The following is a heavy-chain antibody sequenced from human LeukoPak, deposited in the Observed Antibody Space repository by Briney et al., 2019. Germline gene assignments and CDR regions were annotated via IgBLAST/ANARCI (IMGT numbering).Heavy chain of an antibody. J-gene: IGHJ4*02. V-gene: IGHV4-39*07. CDR1: GGSISSSSYY. Sequence: PSETLSLTCTVSGGSISSSSYYWGWIRQPPGKGLEWTGSIYYSGSTYYNPSLKSRVTISVDTSKNQFSLKLSSVTAADTAVYYCASSLPTSSGWRGEGYFDYWGQGTLVTVSS. CDR3: ASSLPTSSGWRGEGYFDY. D-gene: IGHD6-19*01. CDR2: IYYSGST.